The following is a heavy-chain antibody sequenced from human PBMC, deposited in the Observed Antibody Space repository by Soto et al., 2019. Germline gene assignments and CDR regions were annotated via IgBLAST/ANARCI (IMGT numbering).Heavy chain of an antibody. D-gene: IGHD3-22*01. CDR2: IWYDGSNK. CDR1: GFTFSSYG. Sequence: GGSLRLSCAASGFTFSSYGMHWVRQAPGKGLEWVAVIWYDGSNKYYADSVKGRFTISRDNSKNTLYLQMNSLRAEDTAVYYCARDQTNYYDSSGSKAPYYFDYWGQGTLVTVSS. V-gene: IGHV3-33*01. J-gene: IGHJ4*02. CDR3: ARDQTNYYDSSGSKAPYYFDY.